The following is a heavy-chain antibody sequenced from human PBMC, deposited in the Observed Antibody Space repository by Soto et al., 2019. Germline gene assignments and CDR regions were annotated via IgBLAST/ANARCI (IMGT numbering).Heavy chain of an antibody. CDR2: IYYSGST. D-gene: IGHD4-17*01. Sequence: SETLSLTCTVSGGSISSGGYYWSWIRQHPGKGLEWIGYIYYSGSTYYNPSLKSRVTISVDTSKNQFSLKLSSVTAADTAVYYCAREVRDYGDYVYFDYWGQGTLVTVSS. CDR3: AREVRDYGDYVYFDY. V-gene: IGHV4-31*03. CDR1: GGSISSGGYY. J-gene: IGHJ4*02.